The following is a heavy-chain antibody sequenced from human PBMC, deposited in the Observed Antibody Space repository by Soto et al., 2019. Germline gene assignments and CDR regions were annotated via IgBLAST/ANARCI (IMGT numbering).Heavy chain of an antibody. V-gene: IGHV4-38-2*02. J-gene: IGHJ6*02. CDR2: NYHRRST. CDR1: GYSISSGYY. CDR3: AREYSGYDFRSGRSRGDYYYGMDV. D-gene: IGHD3-3*01. Sequence: PSQTRCRTSVVAGYSISSGYYLGWIRQPPAKGKEWIGSNYHRRSTYYTLSVKSRVTISVDTSKNQFSLKLSSVTAADTDVYYCAREYSGYDFRSGRSRGDYYYGMDVCRQGSTVTVSS.